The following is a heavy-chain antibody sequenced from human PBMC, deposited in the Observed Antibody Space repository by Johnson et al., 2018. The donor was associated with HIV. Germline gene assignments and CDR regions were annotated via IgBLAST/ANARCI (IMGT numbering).Heavy chain of an antibody. CDR3: ARVQLLEDDVFNV. CDR1: GFTFSSYW. D-gene: IGHD3-10*01. V-gene: IGHV3-33*08. Sequence: VQLVESGGGVVQPGRSLRLSCAASGFTFSSYWMSWVRQAPGKGLEWVAVIWFDGITKYYSDSVKGRFTISRDLSKNTLFLQMNSLRADDTAVYYCARVQLLEDDVFNVWGQGTMVTVSS. CDR2: IWFDGITK. J-gene: IGHJ3*01.